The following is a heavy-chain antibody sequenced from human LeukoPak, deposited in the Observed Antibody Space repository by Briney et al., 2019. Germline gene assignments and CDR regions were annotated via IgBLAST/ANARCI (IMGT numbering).Heavy chain of an antibody. CDR2: ISSSSSYI. CDR3: AREIRTVTSGPFGY. J-gene: IGHJ4*02. V-gene: IGHV3-21*01. Sequence: GGSLRLSCAASGFTFSSYSMNWVRQAPGKGLEWVSSISSSSSYIYYADSVKGRFTISRDNAKNSLYLQMNSLRAEDTAVYYCAREIRTVTSGPFGYWGQGTLVTVSS. D-gene: IGHD4-17*01. CDR1: GFTFSSYS.